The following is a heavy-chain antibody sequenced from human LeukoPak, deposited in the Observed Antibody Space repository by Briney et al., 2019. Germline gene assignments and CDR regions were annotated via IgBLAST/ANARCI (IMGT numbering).Heavy chain of an antibody. CDR3: ARPDSSGQIDHAFDI. CDR1: GGSISSSSYY. V-gene: IGHV4-39*01. CDR2: IYYSGST. J-gene: IGHJ3*02. D-gene: IGHD3-22*01. Sequence: SETLSLTCTVPGGSISSSSYYWGWIRQPPGKGLEWIGSIYYSGSTYYNPSLKSRVTISVDTSKNQFSLKLSSVTAADTAVYYCARPDSSGQIDHAFDIWGQGTMVTVSS.